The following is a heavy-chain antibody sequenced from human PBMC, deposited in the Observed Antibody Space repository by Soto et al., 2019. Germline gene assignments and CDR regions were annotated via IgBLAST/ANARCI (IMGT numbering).Heavy chain of an antibody. CDR3: ASGDCSGGGCYSEYFQH. Sequence: ASVKVSCKASGGTFSSYTISWVRQAPGQGLEWMGRIIPILGIANYAQKFQGRVTITADKSTSTAYMELSSLRSEDTAVYYCASGDCSGGGCYSEYFQHWGQGTLVTVSS. CDR2: IIPILGIA. CDR1: GGTFSSYT. D-gene: IGHD2-15*01. V-gene: IGHV1-69*02. J-gene: IGHJ1*01.